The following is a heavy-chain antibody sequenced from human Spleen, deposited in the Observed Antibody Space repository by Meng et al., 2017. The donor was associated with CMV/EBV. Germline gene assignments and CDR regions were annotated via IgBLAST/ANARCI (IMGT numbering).Heavy chain of an antibody. J-gene: IGHJ6*02. D-gene: IGHD5-12*01. V-gene: IGHV1-69*10. CDR1: GYTFTAHY. CDR2: IIPFLGIA. Sequence: SVKVSCKASGYTFTAHYFHWVRQAPGQGLEWMGGIIPFLGIAEYAEKFQGRVTITADESTNTAYMELSSLRSEDTAVYYCARVGPRYSGYDQPYYYNYMDVWGQGTTVTVSS. CDR3: ARVGPRYSGYDQPYYYNYMDV.